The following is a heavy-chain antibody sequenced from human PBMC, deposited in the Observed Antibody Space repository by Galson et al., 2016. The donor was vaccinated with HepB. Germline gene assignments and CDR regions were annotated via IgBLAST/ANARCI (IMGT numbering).Heavy chain of an antibody. CDR1: GASISRGNW. CDR3: ARGMYYYDSRETA. CDR2: VYHSGST. D-gene: IGHD3-22*01. V-gene: IGHV4-4*02. J-gene: IGHJ5*02. Sequence: LSLTCAVSGASISRGNWWNWVRQPPGKGLEWIGEVYHSGSTSYNPSLKSRVTVSVDKSKNQFSLNLSSVTAADTAVYYCARGMYYYDSRETAWGQGTLVTVSS.